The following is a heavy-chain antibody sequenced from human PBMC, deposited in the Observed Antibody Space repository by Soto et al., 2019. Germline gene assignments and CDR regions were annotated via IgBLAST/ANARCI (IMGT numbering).Heavy chain of an antibody. CDR2: IKHDRSEI. Sequence: SLRLSCAASGFALSNYWMTWVRQAPGKGLEWVASIKHDRSEIYYVDSVKGRFTISRDDAKNSVSLEMDSLSAEDTAVYYCATYSGYVLPMDVWGEGTMVTVSS. J-gene: IGHJ6*03. D-gene: IGHD5-12*01. CDR1: GFALSNYW. V-gene: IGHV3-7*01. CDR3: ATYSGYVLPMDV.